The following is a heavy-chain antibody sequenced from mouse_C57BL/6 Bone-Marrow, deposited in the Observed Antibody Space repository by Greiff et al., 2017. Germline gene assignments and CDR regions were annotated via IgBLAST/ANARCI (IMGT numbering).Heavy chain of an antibody. D-gene: IGHD1-1*01. V-gene: IGHV5-17*01. Sequence: DVKLVESGGGLVKPGGSLKLSCAASGFTFSDYGMHWVRQAPEKGLEWVAYIRSGSSTIYYADTVKGRFTISRDNAKNTRFLQTTSLRSEDAAMYYCARPHYGSSYYFDYWGQGTTLTVSS. CDR2: IRSGSSTI. J-gene: IGHJ2*01. CDR1: GFTFSDYG. CDR3: ARPHYGSSYYFDY.